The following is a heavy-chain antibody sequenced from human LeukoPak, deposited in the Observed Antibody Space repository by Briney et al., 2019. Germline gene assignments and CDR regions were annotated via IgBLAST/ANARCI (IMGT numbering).Heavy chain of an antibody. V-gene: IGHV3-20*04. CDR2: INWNGGST. CDR1: GFTFDDYG. J-gene: IGHJ5*02. D-gene: IGHD6-13*01. CDR3: ARGRSSSSRNWFDP. Sequence: PGGSLRLSCAASGFTFDDYGMSWVRQAPGKGLEWVSGINWNGGSTGYADSVKGRFTISRDNAKNSLYLQMNSLRAEDTALYYCARGRSSSSRNWFDPWGQGTLVTVSS.